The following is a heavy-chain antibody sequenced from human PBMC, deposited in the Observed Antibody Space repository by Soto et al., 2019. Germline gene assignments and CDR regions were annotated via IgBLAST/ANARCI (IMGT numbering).Heavy chain of an antibody. CDR3: ARTYDYGDPSWFDP. V-gene: IGHV4-59*08. CDR1: GGSISSYY. D-gene: IGHD4-17*01. Sequence: PSETLSLTCTVSGGSISSYYWSWIRQPPGKGLEWIGYIYYSGSTNYNPSLKSRVTISVDTSKNQFSLKLSSVTAADTAVYYCARTYDYGDPSWFDPWGQGTLVTVSS. CDR2: IYYSGST. J-gene: IGHJ5*02.